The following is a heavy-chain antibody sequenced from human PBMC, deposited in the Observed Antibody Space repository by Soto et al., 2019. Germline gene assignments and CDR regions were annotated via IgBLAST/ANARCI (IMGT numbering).Heavy chain of an antibody. CDR3: AGDGVVKYYYYGMDV. J-gene: IGHJ6*02. CDR2: ISYDGNNK. D-gene: IGHD2-2*01. CDR1: EFTFSNHA. Sequence: QVQLVESGGGVVQPGRSLRLSCAASEFTFSNHAMHWVRQAPGKGLEWVAGISYDGNNKYYADSVKGRFTISRDNSKNTKNLQMNSLRAEDTAVYYCAGDGVVKYYYYGMDVWGQGTTVTVSS. V-gene: IGHV3-30-3*01.